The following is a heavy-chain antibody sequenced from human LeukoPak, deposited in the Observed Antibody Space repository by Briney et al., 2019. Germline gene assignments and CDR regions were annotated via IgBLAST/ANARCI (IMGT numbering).Heavy chain of an antibody. D-gene: IGHD6-13*01. V-gene: IGHV4-38-2*02. CDR3: ARADYSSSWSHEYFYMDV. CDR2: MYHCGNT. CDR1: AYSISNGYY. J-gene: IGHJ6*03. Sequence: SETLSLTCTVSAYSISNGYYWGWIRQPPGKGLEWIGSMYHCGNTYYNPSLKSRVTMSVDTSKNQFSLNLRSVTAADTAVYYCARADYSSSWSHEYFYMDVWGKGTTVTVTS.